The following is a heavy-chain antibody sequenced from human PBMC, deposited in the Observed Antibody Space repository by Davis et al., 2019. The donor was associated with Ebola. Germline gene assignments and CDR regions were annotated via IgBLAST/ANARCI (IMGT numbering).Heavy chain of an antibody. J-gene: IGHJ6*02. CDR3: ARALTTVTTVHSPYYYYYGMDV. CDR1: GGSFSGYY. CDR2: INHSGST. D-gene: IGHD4-11*01. Sequence: MPSETLSLTCAVYGGSFSGYYWSWIHQPPGKGLEWIGEINHSGSTNYNPSLKSRVTISVDTSKNQFSLKLSSVTAADTAVYYCARALTTVTTVHSPYYYYYGMDVWGQGTTVTVSS. V-gene: IGHV4-34*01.